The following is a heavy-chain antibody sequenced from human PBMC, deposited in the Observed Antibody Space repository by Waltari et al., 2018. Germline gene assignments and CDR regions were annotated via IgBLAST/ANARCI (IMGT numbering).Heavy chain of an antibody. CDR3: ASGGGYCSGGSCYSGYYLNY. Sequence: QVQLVQSGAEVKKPGSSVKVSCKASGGPFSSYTISWVRQALGQGLEWMGMSFLLLAIEDHEKKFQGGVTITADKSTNTAYMELGSLRSDDTAVDYCASGGGYCSGGSCYSGYYLNYWGQGTLVTVSS. D-gene: IGHD2-15*01. J-gene: IGHJ4*02. CDR2: SFLLLAIE. V-gene: IGHV1-69*02. CDR1: GGPFSSYT.